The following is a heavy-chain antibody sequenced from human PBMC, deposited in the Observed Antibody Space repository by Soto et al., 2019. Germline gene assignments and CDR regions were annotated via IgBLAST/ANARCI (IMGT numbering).Heavy chain of an antibody. Sequence: QVQLVQSGVEVKKPGASVKVSCKASGYTFTDYQMIWVRQAPGQGLEWMGIINPSGGSTTYAPNFQVRVTVTRDSFTSTVYMELSNLRSEDTAVYYCARPAGRLANWFDPWGQGTLVTVSS. V-gene: IGHV1-46*01. D-gene: IGHD6-6*01. CDR3: ARPAGRLANWFDP. J-gene: IGHJ5*02. CDR1: GYTFTDYQ. CDR2: INPSGGST.